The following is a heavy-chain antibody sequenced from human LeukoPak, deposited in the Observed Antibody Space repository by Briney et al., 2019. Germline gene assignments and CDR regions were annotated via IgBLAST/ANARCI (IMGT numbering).Heavy chain of an antibody. V-gene: IGHV3-30*02. D-gene: IGHD2-2*01. CDR2: IRYDGSNK. CDR1: GFTFSSYG. J-gene: IGHJ5*02. CDR3: AKDRKYCSSTSCYPDWFDP. Sequence: GGSLRLSCAASGFTFSSYGMHWVRQAPGKGLEWVAFIRYDGSNKYYADSVKGRFTISRDNSKNTLYLQMNSLRAEDTAVYYCAKDRKYCSSTSCYPDWFDPWGQGTLVTVSS.